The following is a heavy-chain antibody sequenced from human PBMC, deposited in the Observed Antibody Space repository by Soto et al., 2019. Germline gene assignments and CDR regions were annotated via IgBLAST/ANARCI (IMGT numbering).Heavy chain of an antibody. J-gene: IGHJ3*02. CDR2: IIPILGIA. Sequence: SVKVSCKASGGTFSSYTISWVRQAPGQGLEWMGRIIPILGIANYAQKFQGRVTITADKSTSTAYMELSSLRSEDTAVYYCARDREGTPNAFDIWGQGTMVTVSS. D-gene: IGHD1-1*01. V-gene: IGHV1-69*04. CDR1: GGTFSSYT. CDR3: ARDREGTPNAFDI.